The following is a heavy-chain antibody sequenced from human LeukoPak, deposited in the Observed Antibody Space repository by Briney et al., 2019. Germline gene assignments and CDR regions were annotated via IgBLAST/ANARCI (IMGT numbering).Heavy chain of an antibody. V-gene: IGHV4-59*01. CDR1: GGSISSYY. D-gene: IGHD5-18*01. J-gene: IGHJ4*02. CDR3: ARVRREEVQLWDPYYFDY. CDR2: IYYSGCT. Sequence: SETLSLTCTVSGGSISSYYWSWIRQPPGKGLEWIGYIYYSGCTNYNPSLKSRVTISVDTSKNQFSLKLSSVTAADTAVYYCARVRREEVQLWDPYYFDYWGQGTLVTVSS.